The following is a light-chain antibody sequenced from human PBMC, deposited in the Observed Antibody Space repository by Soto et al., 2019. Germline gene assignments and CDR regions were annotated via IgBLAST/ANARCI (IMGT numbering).Light chain of an antibody. CDR1: QCLXSY. CDR2: AAS. J-gene: IGKJ5*01. V-gene: IGKV1-9*01. Sequence: IQLTQSPFSLSASVADRVTITCRASQCLXSYFVWYQQKPGKAPKVLXYAASTLQSGRPSRFSGSGSGTDFTPTISSLHPEYSANYYCQQLKTDPSTFGQGTRLEIK. CDR3: QQLKTDPST.